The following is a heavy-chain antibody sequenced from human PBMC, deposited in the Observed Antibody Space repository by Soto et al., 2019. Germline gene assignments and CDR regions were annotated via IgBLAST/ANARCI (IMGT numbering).Heavy chain of an antibody. Sequence: QIQLMQSGAEVKKPGASVKVSCKASGYTFTSYGIHWVRQAPGQRLEWTGWINAGNGNTKYSEKFQGRVTITRDTSASTAYVELSSLRSEDTAVYYCAREPNDSSAYYHHYYYGMDVWGQGTTVTVSS. J-gene: IGHJ6*02. CDR1: GYTFTSYG. D-gene: IGHD3-22*01. V-gene: IGHV1-3*01. CDR3: AREPNDSSAYYHHYYYGMDV. CDR2: INAGNGNT.